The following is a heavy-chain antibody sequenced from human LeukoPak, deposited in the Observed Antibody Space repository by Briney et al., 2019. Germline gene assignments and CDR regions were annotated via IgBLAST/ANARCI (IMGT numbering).Heavy chain of an antibody. CDR2: ISGSGGNT. CDR1: GFTLSSYA. Sequence: GGSLRLSCAASGFTLSSYAMSWVRQAPGKGLEWISAISGSGGNTYYADSVKGRLTISRDNSKNTLFLQMNSLRVEDTAVYYCAKEDPIVSVGFDYWGQGTLVTVTS. J-gene: IGHJ4*02. V-gene: IGHV3-23*01. D-gene: IGHD2-15*01. CDR3: AKEDPIVSVGFDY.